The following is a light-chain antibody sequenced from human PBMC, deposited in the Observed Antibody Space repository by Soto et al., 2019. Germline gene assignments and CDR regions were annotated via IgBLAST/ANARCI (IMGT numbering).Light chain of an antibody. CDR3: CSYAGSSPYV. Sequence: QSALTQPASVSVSPGQSITISCTGTSSDVGSYDLVSWYQQHPGTAPKLMIFEVNKRPSGVSNRFSGSKSGNTASLTISGLQAEDEADYYCCSYAGSSPYVFGTGTKVTVL. J-gene: IGLJ1*01. CDR2: EVN. CDR1: SSDVGSYDL. V-gene: IGLV2-23*02.